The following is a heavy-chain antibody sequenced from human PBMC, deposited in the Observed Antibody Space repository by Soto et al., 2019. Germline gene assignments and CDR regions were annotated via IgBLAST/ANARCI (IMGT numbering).Heavy chain of an antibody. CDR2: IYYSGST. CDR1: GDSINNRSYY. Sequence: SETLSLTCTVTGDSINNRSYYWGWIRQPPGKGLEWIGSIYYSGSTYNNPSLKSRVSMSVDTSKNQFSLKLRSVTAADTALYYCARQRTSVVTQAYFDSWGQGSLVTVS. V-gene: IGHV4-39*01. CDR3: ARQRTSVVTQAYFDS. D-gene: IGHD2-21*02. J-gene: IGHJ4*02.